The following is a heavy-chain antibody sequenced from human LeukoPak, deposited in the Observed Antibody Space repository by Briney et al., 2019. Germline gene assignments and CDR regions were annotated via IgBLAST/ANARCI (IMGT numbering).Heavy chain of an antibody. CDR1: GGSISSYY. CDR3: ARAVGSGSSQTYYYYMDV. J-gene: IGHJ6*03. Sequence: NSSETLSLTCTVSGGSISSYYWCWIRQPAGKGLEWIGRIYTSGSTNYNPSLKSRVTMSVDTSKNQFSLKLSSVTAADTAVYYCARAVGSGSSQTYYYYMDVWGKGTTVTISS. CDR2: IYTSGST. D-gene: IGHD3-10*01. V-gene: IGHV4-4*07.